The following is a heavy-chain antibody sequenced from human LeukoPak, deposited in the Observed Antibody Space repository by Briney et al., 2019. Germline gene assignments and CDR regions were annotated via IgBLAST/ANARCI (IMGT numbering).Heavy chain of an antibody. J-gene: IGHJ2*01. D-gene: IGHD3-10*01. V-gene: IGHV4-59*08. CDR2: IYNTGNS. CDR1: GGSVSSDS. CDR3: ARLGKMNLVQGVFWYFDL. Sequence: SETLSLTCTVSGGSVSSDSWNWVRQSLGKGLEWIGYIYNTGNSNHNPSLKNRVTISFDKSKSQLSLVLTSVTAADTAIYYCARLGKMNLVQGVFWYFDLWGRGTLVTVSS.